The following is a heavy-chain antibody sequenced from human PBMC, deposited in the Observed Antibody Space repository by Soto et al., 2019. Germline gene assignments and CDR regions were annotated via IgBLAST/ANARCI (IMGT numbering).Heavy chain of an antibody. CDR1: GGSISSSSYY. Sequence: PSETLSLTCTVSGGSISSSSYYWGWIRQHPGKGLEWIGYIYYSGSTYYNPSLKSRVTISVDTSKNQFSLKLSSVTAADTAVYYCARFTFHYGMDVWGQGTTVTSP. J-gene: IGHJ6*02. CDR2: IYYSGST. V-gene: IGHV4-31*03. CDR3: ARFTFHYGMDV.